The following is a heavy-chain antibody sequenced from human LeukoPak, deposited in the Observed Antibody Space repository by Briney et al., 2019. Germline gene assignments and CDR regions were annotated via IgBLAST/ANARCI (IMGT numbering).Heavy chain of an antibody. CDR1: GGAVNSYY. CDR2: ISHSGNT. J-gene: IGHJ6*03. CDR3: ARAPDWYYYMDV. D-gene: IGHD3-9*01. V-gene: IGHV4-59*02. Sequence: SETLSLTCTVSGGAVNSYYWSWIRQTPGKGLEWIGYISHSGNTDYAPSLKSRVTMSLDTSKNQFSLKLASVTAADTAVYYCARAPDWYYYMDVWGKGTTVTVSS.